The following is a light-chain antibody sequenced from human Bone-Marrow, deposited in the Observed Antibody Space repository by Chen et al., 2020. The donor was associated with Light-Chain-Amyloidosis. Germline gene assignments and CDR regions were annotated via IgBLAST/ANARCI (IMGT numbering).Light chain of an antibody. CDR1: DLSTKE. CDR3: QSADSSGTYEVI. CDR2: RDT. J-gene: IGLJ2*01. V-gene: IGLV3-25*03. Sequence: SYELSQPPSVSVSPAQTARITCSGDDLSTKEASRYPQKQGQAPVLVIHRDTERRSGISERFSGSSSGTTATLTISGVQAEDEDDYQWQSADSSGTYEVIFGGGTKLTVL.